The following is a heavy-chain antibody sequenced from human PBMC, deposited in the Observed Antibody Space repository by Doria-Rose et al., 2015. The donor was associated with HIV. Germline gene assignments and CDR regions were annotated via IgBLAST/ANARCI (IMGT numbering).Heavy chain of an antibody. CDR2: IIPMLGTT. J-gene: IGHJ6*02. CDR3: ARAPAAGVSSYYYHYGLDV. CDR1: GGTFGNSV. D-gene: IGHD6-13*01. V-gene: IGHV1-69*14. Sequence: QVQLVQSGTEVKKPGSSVKVSCKASGGTFGNSVISWVRQAPGQGLEWTVGIIPMLGTTNYAQKFQGRVTIIADKSTSTAYMELGSLRSDDTAVYYCARAPAAGVSSYYYHYGLDVWGQGTPVTVS.